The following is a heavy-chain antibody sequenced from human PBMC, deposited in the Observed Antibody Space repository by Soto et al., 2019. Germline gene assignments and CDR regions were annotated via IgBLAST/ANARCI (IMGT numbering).Heavy chain of an antibody. CDR2: IYWDDDK. D-gene: IGHD2-2*01. CDR3: VYDCISTRGYVYDYYGMDV. Sequence: QITLKESGPTLVKPTQTLTLTCTLFGFSVTTSGVGVAWIRQPPGKALEWLALIYWDDDKSYSSFLSSRLTITKDTSENQVVLTMTNMDPLETATYYCVYDCISTRGYVYDYYGMDVWGQGTTVTVS. CDR1: GFSVTTSGVG. J-gene: IGHJ6*02. V-gene: IGHV2-5*02.